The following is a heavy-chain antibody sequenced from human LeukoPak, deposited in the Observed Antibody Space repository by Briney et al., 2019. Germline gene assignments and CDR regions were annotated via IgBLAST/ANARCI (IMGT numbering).Heavy chain of an antibody. CDR2: ISGSSGYI. J-gene: IGHJ4*02. D-gene: IGHD4-17*01. CDR3: ARDYYGDSALDY. V-gene: IGHV3-21*01. Sequence: TGGSLRLSCAASGFTFSTYTINWVRQAPGKGLEWVSSISGSSGYIYYADSVKGRFTISRDNSKNSLYLQMNSLRAEDTAVYYCARDYYGDSALDYWGQGTLVTVSS. CDR1: GFTFSTYT.